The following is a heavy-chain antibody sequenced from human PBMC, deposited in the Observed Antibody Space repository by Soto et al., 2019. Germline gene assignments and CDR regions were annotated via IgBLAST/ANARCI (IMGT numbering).Heavy chain of an antibody. J-gene: IGHJ4*02. D-gene: IGHD6-13*01. Sequence: GGSLRLSCAASGFTFDAYAMHLVRQAQGKGLEWVSGISWNSGSIGYADSVKGRFTISRDNAKNSLYLQMNSLRAEDTALYYCAKATNPYSSSWFSFDYWGQGTLVTVSS. V-gene: IGHV3-9*01. CDR3: AKATNPYSSSWFSFDY. CDR2: ISWNSGSI. CDR1: GFTFDAYA.